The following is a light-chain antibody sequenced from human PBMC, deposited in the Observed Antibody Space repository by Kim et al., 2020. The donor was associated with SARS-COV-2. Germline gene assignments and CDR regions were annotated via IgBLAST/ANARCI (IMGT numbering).Light chain of an antibody. J-gene: IGKJ1*01. CDR3: LQHNDYPRT. CDR1: QGISNY. Sequence: IQMTLSPSAMSASVGDRVTITCRASQGISNYLAWFQQKPGKVPKRLIYVASNLQSGVPSRFSGSGSGTEFILTISSLQPEDFATYSCLQHNDYPRTFGQGTKVDIK. V-gene: IGKV1-17*03. CDR2: VAS.